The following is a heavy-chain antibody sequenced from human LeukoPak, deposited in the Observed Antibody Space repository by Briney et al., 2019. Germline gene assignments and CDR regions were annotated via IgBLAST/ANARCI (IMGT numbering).Heavy chain of an antibody. CDR2: ISYDGSNK. D-gene: IGHD1-26*01. Sequence: PGGSLRLSCAASGFTFSSYAVHWVRQAPGKGLEWVAVISYDGSNKYYADSVKGRFTISRDNSKNTLYLQMNSLRAEDTAVYYCARSGVGPFDYWGQETLVTVSS. J-gene: IGHJ4*02. V-gene: IGHV3-30*04. CDR3: ARSGVGPFDY. CDR1: GFTFSSYA.